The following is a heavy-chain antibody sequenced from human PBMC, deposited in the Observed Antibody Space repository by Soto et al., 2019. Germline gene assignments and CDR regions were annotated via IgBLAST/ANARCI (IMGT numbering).Heavy chain of an antibody. CDR1: GGTFSSYS. V-gene: IGHV1-69*13. Sequence: SVKVSCKASGGTFSSYSISWVRQAPGQGLEWMGGIIPIFGTANYAQKFQGRVTITADESTSTAYMELSSLRSEDTAVYYCARVRGSGSSGDYYYYGMDVWGQGTTVTVSS. J-gene: IGHJ6*02. D-gene: IGHD3-10*01. CDR3: ARVRGSGSSGDYYYYGMDV. CDR2: IIPIFGTA.